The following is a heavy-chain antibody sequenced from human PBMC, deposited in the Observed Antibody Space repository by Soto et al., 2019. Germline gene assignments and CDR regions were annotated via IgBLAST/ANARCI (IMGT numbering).Heavy chain of an antibody. J-gene: IGHJ4*02. Sequence: GGSLRLSCAVSGFTFSSHGMQWVRQAPGKGLEWVAVIALDGSVSYYTDSVKGRFTVSRDNSKSILYLQMNSLRAEDTAVYYCAKEFRHDNWFFEHWGQGTQVTVSS. CDR3: AKEFRHDNWFFEH. V-gene: IGHV3-30*18. CDR1: GFTFSSHG. CDR2: IALDGSVS. D-gene: IGHD3-22*01.